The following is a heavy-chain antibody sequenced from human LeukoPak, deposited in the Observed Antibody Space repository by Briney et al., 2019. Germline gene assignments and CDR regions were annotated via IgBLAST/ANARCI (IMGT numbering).Heavy chain of an antibody. D-gene: IGHD6-13*01. J-gene: IGHJ3*02. Sequence: SETLSLTCTVSGGSISSYYWSWIRQPPGKGLEWIGYIYYSGITNYNPSLKSRVTISVDTSKNQFSLKLSSVTAADTAVYYCARRSSWLKAFDIWGQGTMVTVSS. CDR2: IYYSGIT. CDR3: ARRSSWLKAFDI. V-gene: IGHV4-59*08. CDR1: GGSISSYY.